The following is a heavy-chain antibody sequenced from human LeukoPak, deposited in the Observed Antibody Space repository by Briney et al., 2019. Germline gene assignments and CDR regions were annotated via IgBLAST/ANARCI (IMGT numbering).Heavy chain of an antibody. CDR2: ITASGTAM. J-gene: IGHJ6*02. V-gene: IGHV3-48*02. Sequence: GGSLRLSCAASGFTFSSYSMNWVRQAPGKGLEWASHITASGTAMFYADSVKGRFTISRDNAKNSLYLQMNSLRDEDTAVYYCAKDQYSDHYFYYGVDVWGQGTTVTVSS. CDR3: AKDQYSDHYFYYGVDV. D-gene: IGHD5-12*01. CDR1: GFTFSSYS.